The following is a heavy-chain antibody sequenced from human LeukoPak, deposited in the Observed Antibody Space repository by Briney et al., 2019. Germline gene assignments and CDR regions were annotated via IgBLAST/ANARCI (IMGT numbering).Heavy chain of an antibody. J-gene: IGHJ4*02. CDR2: ISGSGGST. D-gene: IGHD3-10*01. V-gene: IGHV3-23*01. CDR1: GFTFSNYW. CDR3: AKQYGSGSYVGDY. Sequence: GGSLRLSCAASGFTFSNYWLHWVRQAPGKGLEWVSAISGSGGSTYYADSVKGRFTISRDNSKNTLYLQMNSLRAEDTAVYYCAKQYGSGSYVGDYWGQGTLVTVSS.